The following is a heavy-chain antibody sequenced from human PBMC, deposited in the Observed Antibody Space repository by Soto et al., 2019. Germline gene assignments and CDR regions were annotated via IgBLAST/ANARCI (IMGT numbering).Heavy chain of an antibody. V-gene: IGHV1-2*02. CDR2: INPNSGET. D-gene: IGHD6-6*01. Sequence: ASVKVSCKASGYIFIDYYIHWVRQAPGQGLEWVGWINPNSGETRYAEKFLDRVTMTTDTSNNTAYMELRRLRSDDTAGYYCARGPRPLGYFDYWGQGTRVTAPQ. J-gene: IGHJ4*02. CDR3: ARGPRPLGYFDY. CDR1: GYIFIDYY.